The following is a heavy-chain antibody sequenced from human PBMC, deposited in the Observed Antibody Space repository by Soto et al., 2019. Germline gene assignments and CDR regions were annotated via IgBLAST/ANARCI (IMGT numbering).Heavy chain of an antibody. J-gene: IGHJ5*02. CDR1: GYTFTSYG. Sequence: QVQLVQSGAEVKKPGASVKVSCKASGYTFTSYGISWVRQAPGQGLEWMGWISAYNGNTNYAQKLQGRVTMTTDTATRTAYMELRSLRSADTAVYYCARDWIGEDYGWFDPWGQGTLVTVSS. V-gene: IGHV1-18*04. CDR2: ISAYNGNT. CDR3: ARDWIGEDYGWFDP. D-gene: IGHD3-16*01.